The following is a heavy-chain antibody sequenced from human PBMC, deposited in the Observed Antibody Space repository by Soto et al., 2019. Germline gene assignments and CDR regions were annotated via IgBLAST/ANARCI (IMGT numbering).Heavy chain of an antibody. V-gene: IGHV4-59*08. CDR1: GGSIDGYN. CDR3: ARQGIGNLHGLVDV. D-gene: IGHD3-10*01. CDR2: VYYNGGS. J-gene: IGHJ6*02. Sequence: QVQLQESGPGLVKPSETLSLTCTVSGGSIDGYNCAWIRQPPGKALEWVGYVYYNGGSSYNPSLKSLVPPSMDTPKRQFSLQLRSVTAADTAVYYCARQGIGNLHGLVDVWGRGTTVTVSS.